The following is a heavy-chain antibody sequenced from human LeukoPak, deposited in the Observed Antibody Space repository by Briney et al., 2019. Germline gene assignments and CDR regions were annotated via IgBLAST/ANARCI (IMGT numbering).Heavy chain of an antibody. J-gene: IGHJ6*02. CDR1: GGSFSGYY. D-gene: IGHD6-19*01. Sequence: PSETLSLTCAVYGGSFSGYYWSWIRQPPGKGLEWIGEINHSGGTNYNPSLKSRVTISVDTSKNQFSLKLSSVTAADTAVYYCATIRAVAGTSGFYGMDVWGQGTTVTVSS. V-gene: IGHV4-34*01. CDR3: ATIRAVAGTSGFYGMDV. CDR2: INHSGGT.